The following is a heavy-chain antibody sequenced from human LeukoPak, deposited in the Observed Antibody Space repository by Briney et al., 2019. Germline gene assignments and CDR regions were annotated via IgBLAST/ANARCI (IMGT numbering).Heavy chain of an antibody. CDR2: IYHSGST. V-gene: IGHV4-30-2*01. J-gene: IGHJ4*02. CDR3: ARRLYSGSYYTI. D-gene: IGHD1-26*01. CDR1: GGSISSGGYY. Sequence: SQTLSLTCTVSGGSISSGGYYWSWIRQPPGKGLEWIGYIYHSGSTYYNPSLKSRVTISVDRSKNQFSLKLSSVTAADTAVYYCARRLYSGSYYTIWGQGTLVTVSS.